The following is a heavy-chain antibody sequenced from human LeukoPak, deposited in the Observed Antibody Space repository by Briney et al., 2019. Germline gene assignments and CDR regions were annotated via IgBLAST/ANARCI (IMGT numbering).Heavy chain of an antibody. CDR1: GASLTGSY. CDR3: ARGRAGVLPADWYFDV. V-gene: IGHV4-59*01. D-gene: IGHD6-19*01. J-gene: IGHJ2*01. CDR2: IYYTGSA. Sequence: SETLSLTCTVSGASLTGSYWSWIRQPPGKGLDWIGFIYYTGSANYNPSIRSRVTVSLDTSKNQFSLKVTSVTAADTAVYYCARGRAGVLPADWYFDVWGRGTLVTVSS.